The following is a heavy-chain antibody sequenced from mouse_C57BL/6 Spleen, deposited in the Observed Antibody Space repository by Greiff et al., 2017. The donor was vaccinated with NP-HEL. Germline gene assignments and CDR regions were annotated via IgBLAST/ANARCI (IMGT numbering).Heavy chain of an antibody. CDR1: GYSITSGYD. CDR2: ISYSGST. J-gene: IGHJ2*01. V-gene: IGHV3-1*01. D-gene: IGHD1-1*01. Sequence: EVKLVESGPGMVKPSQSLSLTCTVTGYSITSGYDWHWIRHFPGNKLEWMGYISYSGSTNYNPSLKSRISITHDTSKNHFFLKLNSVTTEDTATYYCARGLFRNYFDYWGQGTTLTVSS. CDR3: ARGLFRNYFDY.